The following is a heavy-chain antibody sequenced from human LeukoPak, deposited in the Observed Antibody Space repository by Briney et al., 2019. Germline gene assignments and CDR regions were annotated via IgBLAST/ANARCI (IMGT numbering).Heavy chain of an antibody. CDR1: GFTVSSNY. V-gene: IGHV3-21*01. D-gene: IGHD6-19*01. Sequence: GSLRLSCAASGFTVSSNYMNWVRQAPGKGLEWVSSISSSSSYIYYADSVKGRFTISRDNAKNSLYLQMNSLRAEDTAVYYCARGAVAGTWPGAFDIWGQGTMVTVSS. CDR2: ISSSSSYI. J-gene: IGHJ3*02. CDR3: ARGAVAGTWPGAFDI.